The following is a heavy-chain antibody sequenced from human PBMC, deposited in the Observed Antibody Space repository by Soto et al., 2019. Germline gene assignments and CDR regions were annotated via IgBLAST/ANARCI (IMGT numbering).Heavy chain of an antibody. Sequence: QVQLQEMGPGLVKPSQTLTITCTVSGDSVNSAYWSWIRQLPAKGLEWMGNIHHTGRTFYNPSLKSRVAISLDTSKPLVSLKMRSISAAATAVYYCARTDAYNSSFFDSWGQGTVVTVSS. D-gene: IGHD1-1*01. CDR1: GDSVNSAY. CDR3: ARTDAYNSSFFDS. CDR2: IHHTGRT. V-gene: IGHV4-31*03. J-gene: IGHJ4*02.